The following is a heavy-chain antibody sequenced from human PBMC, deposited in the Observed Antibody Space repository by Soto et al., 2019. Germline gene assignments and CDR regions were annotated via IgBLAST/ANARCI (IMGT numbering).Heavy chain of an antibody. CDR2: MYHSGST. V-gene: IGHV4-30-2*01. CDR1: GGSISSGGYS. Sequence: SETLSLTCAVSGGSISSGGYSWSWIRQPPGKGLEWIGYMYHSGSTYYNPSLKSRVTISIDRSKNQFSLKLSSVTAADTAVYYCARSSQSTVTTFAYWGQGTLVTVSS. CDR3: ARSSQSTVTTFAY. D-gene: IGHD4-17*01. J-gene: IGHJ4*02.